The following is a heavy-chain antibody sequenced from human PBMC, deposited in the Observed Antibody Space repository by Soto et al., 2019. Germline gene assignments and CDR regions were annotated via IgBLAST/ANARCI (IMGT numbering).Heavy chain of an antibody. J-gene: IGHJ4*02. CDR1: GFTFSSYA. CDR2: ISGSGGST. D-gene: IGHD6-13*01. Sequence: GGSLRLSCAASGFTFSSYAMSWVRQAPGKGLEWVSYISGSGGSTYYADSVKGRFTISRDNSKNTLYLQMDSLRAEDTAVYYCAKVLMAAAAPFGYWGQGTLVTVSS. V-gene: IGHV3-23*01. CDR3: AKVLMAAAAPFGY.